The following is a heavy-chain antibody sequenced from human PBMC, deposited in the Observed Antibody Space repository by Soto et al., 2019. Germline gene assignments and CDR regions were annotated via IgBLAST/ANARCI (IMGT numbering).Heavy chain of an antibody. J-gene: IGHJ6*02. CDR1: GGSISSYY. CDR3: ANFYYDSSGWDYYYGMDV. CDR2: IYYSGGT. Sequence: PSETLSLTCTVSGGSISSYYWSWIRQPPGKGLEWIGYIYYSGGTNYNPSLKSRVTISVDTSKNQFSLKLSSVTAADTAVYYCANFYYDSSGWDYYYGMDVWGQGTTVTVSS. D-gene: IGHD3-22*01. V-gene: IGHV4-59*01.